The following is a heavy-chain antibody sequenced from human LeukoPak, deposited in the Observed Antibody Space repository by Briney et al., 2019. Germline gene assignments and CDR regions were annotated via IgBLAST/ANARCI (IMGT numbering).Heavy chain of an antibody. Sequence: ASVEVSCKASGYTFTGYYMHWVRQAPGQGLEWMGWINPKSGGTNYAEKFQGRVTMTRETYISKAYMELSRLRSDDTDVYYCAMCLSGYYLGFDYWGQGTLVTVSS. CDR1: GYTFTGYY. CDR2: INPKSGGT. CDR3: AMCLSGYYLGFDY. V-gene: IGHV1-2*02. D-gene: IGHD3-3*01. J-gene: IGHJ4*02.